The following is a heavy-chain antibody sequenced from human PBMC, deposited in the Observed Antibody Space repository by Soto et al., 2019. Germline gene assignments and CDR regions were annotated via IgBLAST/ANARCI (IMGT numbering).Heavy chain of an antibody. Sequence: QVQLVQSGAEVKKPGSSVKVSCKASGGTFSHYTITWVRQAPGQGLEWMGRIIPILGVAHYAQNFQGRVTIRADKSTYTAYMELTSLISEDTAVYYCARDGNTGYDYAFDIWGQGTMVTVSS. CDR3: ARDGNTGYDYAFDI. V-gene: IGHV1-69*08. CDR1: GGTFSHYT. D-gene: IGHD5-12*01. CDR2: IIPILGVA. J-gene: IGHJ3*02.